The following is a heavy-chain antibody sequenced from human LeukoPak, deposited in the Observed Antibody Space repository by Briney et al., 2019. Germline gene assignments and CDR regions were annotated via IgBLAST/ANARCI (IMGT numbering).Heavy chain of an antibody. Sequence: ASVKVSCKASGYTFTSYYMHWVRQAPGQGLEWMGIINPSGGSTSYAQKSQGRVTMTRDTSTSTVYMELSSLRSEDTAVYYCAGSGYGDYRYYGMGVWGQGTTVTVSS. CDR2: INPSGGST. CDR1: GYTFTSYY. D-gene: IGHD4-17*01. V-gene: IGHV1-46*01. CDR3: AGSGYGDYRYYGMGV. J-gene: IGHJ6*02.